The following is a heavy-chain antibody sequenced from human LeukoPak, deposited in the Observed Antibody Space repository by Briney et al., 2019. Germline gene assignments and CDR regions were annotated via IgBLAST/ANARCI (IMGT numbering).Heavy chain of an antibody. CDR3: ARDSTGGEWPDAFDI. CDR2: INPNSGGT. J-gene: IGHJ3*02. Sequence: ASVKVSCKASGYTFTGYYMHWVRQAPGQGLEWMGWINPNSGGTNYAQKFQGRVTMTRDTSISTAYMELSRLRSDDTAVYYCARDSTGGEWPDAFDISGPRTMVTVSS. D-gene: IGHD6-25*01. V-gene: IGHV1-2*02. CDR1: GYTFTGYY.